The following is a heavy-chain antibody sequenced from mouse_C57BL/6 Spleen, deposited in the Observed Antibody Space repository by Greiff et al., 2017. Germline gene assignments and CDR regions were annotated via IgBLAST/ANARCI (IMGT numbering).Heavy chain of an antibody. CDR1: GYTFTSYW. D-gene: IGHD2-3*01. CDR2: IHPNSGST. J-gene: IGHJ1*03. Sequence: QVQLKQPGAELVKPGASVKLSCKASGYTFTSYWMHWVKQRPGQGLEWIGMIHPNSGSTNYNEKFKSKATLTVDKSSSTAYMQLSSLTSEDSAVYYCASYGYYPYWYFDVCGTGTTVTVSS. CDR3: ASYGYYPYWYFDV. V-gene: IGHV1-64*01.